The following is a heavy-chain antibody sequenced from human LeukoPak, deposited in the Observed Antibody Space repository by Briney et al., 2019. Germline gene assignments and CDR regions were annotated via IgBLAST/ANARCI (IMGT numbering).Heavy chain of an antibody. CDR2: IRSDGSDT. CDR1: GFTFSDTW. V-gene: IGHV3-74*01. Sequence: PGGSLRLSCAASGFTFSDTWMHWVRQAPGEGLVWVSRIRSDGSDTRYAESVKGRFTISRDNAKNTLYLQMNSLRAEDTAVYFCARGLHFRLYDSSAYYPYWGQGTLVTVSS. D-gene: IGHD3-22*01. CDR3: ARGLHFRLYDSSAYYPY. J-gene: IGHJ4*02.